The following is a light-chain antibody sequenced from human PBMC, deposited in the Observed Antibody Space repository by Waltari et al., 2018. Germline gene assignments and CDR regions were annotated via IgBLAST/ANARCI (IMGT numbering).Light chain of an antibody. CDR1: QSITSN. V-gene: IGKV3-15*01. CDR3: QQYNNWPPYT. CDR2: GAS. J-gene: IGKJ2*01. Sequence: EIVMTQSPATLSVSPGERATLSCRASQSITSNLAWYQQTPGQAPRLPIYGASTRATGIPARFSGSGSGTEFTLTISSLQSEDFAVYYCQQYNNWPPYTFGQGTKLEIK.